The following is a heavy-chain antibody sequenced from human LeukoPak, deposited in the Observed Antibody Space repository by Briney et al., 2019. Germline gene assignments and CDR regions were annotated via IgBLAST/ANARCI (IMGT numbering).Heavy chain of an antibody. CDR3: ASGGPHLIYWYFDL. V-gene: IGHV3-21*01. CDR2: ISSSSSYI. J-gene: IGHJ2*01. CDR1: GFTFSTYS. Sequence: KPGGSLRLSCAASGFTFSTYSMNWVRQAPGKGLEWVSSISSSSSYIYYADSVKGRFTVSRDNAKNSLYLQMNSLRAEDTAVYYCASGGPHLIYWYFDLWGRGTLVTVSS. D-gene: IGHD4-23*01.